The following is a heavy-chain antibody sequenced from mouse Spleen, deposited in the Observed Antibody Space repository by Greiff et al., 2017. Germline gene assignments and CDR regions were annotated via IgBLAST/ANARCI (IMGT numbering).Heavy chain of an antibody. J-gene: IGHJ4*01. CDR2: IDPEDGET. Sequence: VHVKQSGAELVKPGASVKLSCTASGFNIKDYYMHWVKQRTEQGLEWIGRIDPEDGETKYAPKFQGKATITADTSSNTAYLQLSSLTSEDTAVYYCVSGYGSSYAMDYWGQGTSVTVSS. D-gene: IGHD1-1*01. V-gene: IGHV14-2*01. CDR3: VSGYGSSYAMDY. CDR1: GFNIKDYY.